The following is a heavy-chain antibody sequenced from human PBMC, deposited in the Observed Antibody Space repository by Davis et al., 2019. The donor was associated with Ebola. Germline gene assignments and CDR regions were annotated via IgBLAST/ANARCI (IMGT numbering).Heavy chain of an antibody. D-gene: IGHD5-18*01. Sequence: GESLKISCAASGFTFSSYAMHWVRQAPGKGLEYVSAISGNGGSTYYANSVKGRFTISRDNSKNTLYLQMGSLRAEDMAVYYCARVGYSYGYDYWGQGTLVTVSS. J-gene: IGHJ4*02. CDR1: GFTFSSYA. CDR3: ARVGYSYGYDY. CDR2: ISGNGGST. V-gene: IGHV3-64*01.